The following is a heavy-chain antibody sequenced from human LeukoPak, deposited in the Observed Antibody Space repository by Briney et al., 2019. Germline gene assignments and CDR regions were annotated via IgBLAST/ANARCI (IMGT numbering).Heavy chain of an antibody. D-gene: IGHD3-22*01. V-gene: IGHV1-18*01. CDR2: ISAYNGNT. J-gene: IGHJ4*02. CDR3: ARTAGYDTVYYFDY. CDR1: GYTFTSYG. Sequence: ASVKVSCKASGYTFTSYGISWVRQAPGQGLEWMGWISAYNGNTNYAQKLRGRVTMTTDTSTSTAYMELRSLRSDDTAVYYCARTAGYDTVYYFDYWGQGTLVTVSS.